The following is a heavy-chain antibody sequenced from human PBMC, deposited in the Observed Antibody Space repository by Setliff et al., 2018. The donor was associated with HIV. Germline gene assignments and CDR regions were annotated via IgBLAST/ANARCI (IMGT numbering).Heavy chain of an antibody. J-gene: IGHJ6*03. Sequence: SETLSLTCTVSGGSMSRGGYYWSWSRQHPGKGLEWIGYIHYSENTYYNPSLKRRVMLSIDTSKNQFSLNLTSVTVADTAVYYCARVNYDATGYYYYYYMDVWGKGTTVTVSS. V-gene: IGHV4-31*03. CDR1: GGSMSRGGYY. CDR3: ARVNYDATGYYYYYYMDV. D-gene: IGHD3-22*01. CDR2: IHYSENT.